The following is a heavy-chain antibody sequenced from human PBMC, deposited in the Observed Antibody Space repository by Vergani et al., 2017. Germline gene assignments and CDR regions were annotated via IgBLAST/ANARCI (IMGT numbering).Heavy chain of an antibody. J-gene: IGHJ5*02. Sequence: QVQLQESGPGLVKPSQTLSLTCTVSGGSISSGGYYWSWIRQHPGKGLEWIGYIYYSGRTYYNPSLKSRVTISVDTSKNQFSLKLSSVTAADTAVYYCAREGIAAAGTGFDPWGQGTLVTVSS. CDR2: IYYSGRT. CDR1: GGSISSGGYY. D-gene: IGHD6-13*01. V-gene: IGHV4-31*03. CDR3: AREGIAAAGTGFDP.